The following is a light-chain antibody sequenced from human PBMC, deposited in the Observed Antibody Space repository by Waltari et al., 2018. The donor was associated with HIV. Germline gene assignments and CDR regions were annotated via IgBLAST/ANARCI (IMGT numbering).Light chain of an antibody. CDR3: QQAYTFPYT. J-gene: IGKJ2*01. CDR2: AAS. CDR1: QSISTW. V-gene: IGKV1-12*01. Sequence: DIQMSQSPSSLSASVGDRITITCRASQSISTWLISYPQKAGQAPKLLVYAASPLQLGVPPRFNGTVYARDFTLTISGLQPEDSATYFGQQAYTFPYTSGQGTKLEIK.